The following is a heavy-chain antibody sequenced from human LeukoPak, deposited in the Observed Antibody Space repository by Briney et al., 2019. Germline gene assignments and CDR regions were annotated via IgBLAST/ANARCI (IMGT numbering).Heavy chain of an antibody. Sequence: GGSLRLSCAASGFTFSSYTMNWVRQAPGKGLEWVSAISGSGGSTYYADSVKGRFTISRDNSKNTLYLQMNSLRAEDTAVYYCARGLLRFLEWSRDNWFDPWGQGTLVTVSS. CDR3: ARGLLRFLEWSRDNWFDP. D-gene: IGHD3-3*01. CDR2: ISGSGGST. V-gene: IGHV3-23*01. J-gene: IGHJ5*02. CDR1: GFTFSSYT.